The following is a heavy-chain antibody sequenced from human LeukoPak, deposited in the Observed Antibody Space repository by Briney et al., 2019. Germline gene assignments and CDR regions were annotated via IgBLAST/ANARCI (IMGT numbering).Heavy chain of an antibody. CDR2: IYYSGST. J-gene: IGHJ3*02. D-gene: IGHD3-22*01. CDR3: ARVPHSMIVVVNAFDI. CDR1: GGSISSSSYY. Sequence: LETLSLTCTVSGGSISSSSYYWGWIRQPPGKGLEWIGSIYYSGSTYYNPSLKSRVTISLDTSKNQFSLKLSSVTAADTAVYYCARVPHSMIVVVNAFDIWGQGTMVTVSS. V-gene: IGHV4-39*01.